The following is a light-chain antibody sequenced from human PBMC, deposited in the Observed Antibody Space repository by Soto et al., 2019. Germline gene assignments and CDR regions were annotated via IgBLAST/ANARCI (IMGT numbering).Light chain of an antibody. CDR2: EVS. V-gene: IGLV2-14*01. J-gene: IGLJ1*01. CDR1: SSDVGGYNY. Sequence: QSALTQPASVSVSPGQSITISCTGTSSDVGGYNYVSWYQQHPGKAPKLMIYEVSNRTSGVSNRFSGSKSGNTSSLTISGLQAEDEADYYCSSYTSSSTPCVFGTGTKLTVL. CDR3: SSYTSSSTPCV.